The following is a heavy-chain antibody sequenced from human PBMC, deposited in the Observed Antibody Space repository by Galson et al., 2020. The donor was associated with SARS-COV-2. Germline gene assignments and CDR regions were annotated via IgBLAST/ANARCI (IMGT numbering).Heavy chain of an antibody. CDR3: ATVTGSAWFFDY. V-gene: IGHV3-23*01. J-gene: IGHJ4*02. CDR2: IPNSGGST. D-gene: IGHD6-19*01. Sequence: IPNSGGSTYYADSVKGRFTISRDNSKTTLYLQMNSLRAEDTAIYYCATVTGSAWFFDYWGQGTLVTVSS.